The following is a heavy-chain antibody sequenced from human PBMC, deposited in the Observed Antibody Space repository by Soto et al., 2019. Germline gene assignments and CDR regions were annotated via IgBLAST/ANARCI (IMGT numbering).Heavy chain of an antibody. J-gene: IGHJ4*02. CDR2: IYWEDSK. D-gene: IGHD1-26*01. V-gene: IGHV2-5*02. Sequence: QITLKESGLRLVKPTQTLTLTCTFSGFSLTTDRVGVGWIRQPPGEALEWLAVIYWEDSKTYRPSLEGRLTISKDTSKNQVALTMTNMDSLAAATYYCAHAYGGRSLYWGQGTLVTVSS. CDR1: GFSLTTDRVG. CDR3: AHAYGGRSLY.